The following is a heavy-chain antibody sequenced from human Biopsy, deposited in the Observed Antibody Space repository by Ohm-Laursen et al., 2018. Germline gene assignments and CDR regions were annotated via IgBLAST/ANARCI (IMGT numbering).Heavy chain of an antibody. Sequence: SETLSLTCTVSGGSISGHFWSWVRQPAGKGLEWIGRIYSNGNTNYNPSLKSRVTISVDTSKNQFSLKLSSVTAADTAVYYCARLGSGDYFPTFFDFWGQGALVTVSS. V-gene: IGHV4-4*07. J-gene: IGHJ4*02. CDR2: IYSNGNT. CDR3: ARLGSGDYFPTFFDF. CDR1: GGSISGHF. D-gene: IGHD5-12*01.